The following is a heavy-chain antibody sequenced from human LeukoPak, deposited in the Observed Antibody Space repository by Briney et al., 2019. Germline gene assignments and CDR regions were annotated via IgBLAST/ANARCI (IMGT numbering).Heavy chain of an antibody. CDR2: ISAYNGNT. CDR3: ARGNCSGGSCYSVLDYYYGMDV. J-gene: IGHJ6*02. D-gene: IGHD2-15*01. V-gene: IGHV1-18*01. CDR1: GYTFTSYG. Sequence: ASVKVSCKASGYTFTSYGISWVRQAPGQGLEWMGWISAYNGNTNYAQKLQGRVTMTTDTSTSTAYMELGSLRSDDTAVYYCARGNCSGGSCYSVLDYYYGMDVWGQGTTVTVSS.